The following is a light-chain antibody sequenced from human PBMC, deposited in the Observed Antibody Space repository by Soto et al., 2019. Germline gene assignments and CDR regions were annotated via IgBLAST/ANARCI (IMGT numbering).Light chain of an antibody. J-gene: IGKJ1*01. CDR3: QQAYSRVT. V-gene: IGKV1-39*01. CDR1: QSIGSR. CDR2: AAS. Sequence: DIQMTQSPSSLSASVGDSVIITCRASQSIGSRLSWYQQKPGKAPNLLIYAASRLRSGVPSRFSGSKAGTDFTLTISDLPPEDFANYYCQQAYSRVTFGQGTRVEIK.